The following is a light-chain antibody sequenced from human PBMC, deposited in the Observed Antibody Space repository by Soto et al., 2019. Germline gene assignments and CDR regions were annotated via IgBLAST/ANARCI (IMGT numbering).Light chain of an antibody. CDR2: DVS. CDR1: SSNVGGYNY. Sequence: QSALTQPPSVSGAPGQSITISCTGTSSNVGGYNYVSWYQQHPGKAPKLMIYDVSNRPSGISNRLSGSKSGKTASLTISGLQAGDEADYYCRAYTSSRTLVVFGGGTKLTVL. J-gene: IGLJ2*01. CDR3: RAYTSSRTLVV. V-gene: IGLV2-14*01.